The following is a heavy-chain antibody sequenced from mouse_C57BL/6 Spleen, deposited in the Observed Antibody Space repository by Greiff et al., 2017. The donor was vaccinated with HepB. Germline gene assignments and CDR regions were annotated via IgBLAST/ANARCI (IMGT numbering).Heavy chain of an antibody. V-gene: IGHV1-55*01. D-gene: IGHD2-4*01. Sequence: VKLQQPGAELVKPGASVKMSCKASGYTFTSYWITWVKQRPGQGLEWIGDIYPGSGSTNYNEKFKSKATLTVDTSSSTAYMQLSSLTSEDSAVYYCAREGDYPYYAMDYWGQGTSVTVSS. CDR1: GYTFTSYW. J-gene: IGHJ4*01. CDR2: IYPGSGST. CDR3: AREGDYPYYAMDY.